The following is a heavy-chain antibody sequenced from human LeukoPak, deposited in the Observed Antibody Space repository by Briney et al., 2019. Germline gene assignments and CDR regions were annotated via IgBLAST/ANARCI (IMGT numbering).Heavy chain of an antibody. D-gene: IGHD1-26*01. CDR2: ISGGGGST. CDR1: GFTFTSYS. Sequence: GGSLRLSCAASGFTFTSYSMNWVRQAPGKGLEWVSTISGGGGSTYYADSVKGRFTISRDNSKNTLYLQVNGLRAEDTAVYYCAKGGKWDVTPFDYWGQGTLVTVST. CDR3: AKGGKWDVTPFDY. V-gene: IGHV3-23*01. J-gene: IGHJ4*02.